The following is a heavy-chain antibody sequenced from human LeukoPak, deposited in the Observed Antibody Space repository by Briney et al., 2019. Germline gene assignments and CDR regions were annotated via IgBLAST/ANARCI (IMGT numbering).Heavy chain of an antibody. CDR3: ASAVRRYYYGMDV. J-gene: IGHJ6*02. V-gene: IGHV4-31*03. CDR1: SGSISSGGYY. Sequence: SETLSLTCTVSSGSISSGGYYWSWIRQHPGKGLEWIGYIYYSGSTYYNPSLKSRVTISVDTSKNQFSLKLSSVTAADTAVYYCASAVRRYYYGMDVWGQGTTVTVSS. CDR2: IYYSGST.